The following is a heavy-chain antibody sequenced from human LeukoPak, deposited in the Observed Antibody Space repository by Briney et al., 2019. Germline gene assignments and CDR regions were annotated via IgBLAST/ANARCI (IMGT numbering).Heavy chain of an antibody. CDR2: IIPILGIA. V-gene: IGHV1-69*04. D-gene: IGHD2-15*01. CDR3: ATRAATPGNDAFDI. CDR1: GGTFSSYA. J-gene: IGHJ3*02. Sequence: GASVRVSCKASGGTFSSYAISWVRQAPGQGLEWMGRIIPILGIANYAQKFQGRVTITAGKSTSTAYMELSSLRSEDTAVYYCATRAATPGNDAFDIWGQGTMVTVSS.